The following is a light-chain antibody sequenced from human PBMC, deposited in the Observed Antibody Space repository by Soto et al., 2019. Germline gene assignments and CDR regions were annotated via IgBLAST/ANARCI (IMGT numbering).Light chain of an antibody. V-gene: IGKV4-1*01. J-gene: IGKJ4*01. CDR3: QQYYSPPLT. Sequence: DIVMTQSPDSLAVSLGERATINCKSSQSVLYSSNNKNYLAWYQQKPGQPPKLLICWASTRESGVPDRFGGSGSGTDFTLTISSLQAEDVAVYYYQQYYSPPLTFGGGTKVEIK. CDR1: QSVLYSSNNKNY. CDR2: WAS.